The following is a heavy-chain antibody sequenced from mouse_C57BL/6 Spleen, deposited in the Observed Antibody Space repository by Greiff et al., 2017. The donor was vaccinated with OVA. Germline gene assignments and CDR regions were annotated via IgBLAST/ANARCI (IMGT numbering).Heavy chain of an antibody. CDR2: IRLKSDNYAT. J-gene: IGHJ2*01. CDR1: GYTFSNYW. Sequence: EVKVEESGGGLVQPGGSMKLSCVASGYTFSNYWMNWVSQSPEKGLEWVAQIRLKSDNYATHYAESVKGRFTISRDDSKRSVYLQINNLRAEDTGIYYCTGRAYYFDYWGQGTTLTVSS. CDR3: TGRAYYFDY. V-gene: IGHV6-3*01. D-gene: IGHD3-3*01.